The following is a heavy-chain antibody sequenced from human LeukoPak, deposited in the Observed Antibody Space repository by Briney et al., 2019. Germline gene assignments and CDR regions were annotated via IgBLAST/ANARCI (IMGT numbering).Heavy chain of an antibody. CDR3: ARDFDWGSGL. D-gene: IGHD7-27*01. CDR1: AFTFSTYW. CDR2: IDPHGTIT. J-gene: IGHJ4*02. Sequence: GGSLRLSCAASAFTFSTYWMHWARQAPGKGLVWVSRIDPHGTITFYADSVKGRFTISRDNAKNTVYLQMNSLRAEDTAVYYCARDFDWGSGLWGQGTLVTVSS. V-gene: IGHV3-74*01.